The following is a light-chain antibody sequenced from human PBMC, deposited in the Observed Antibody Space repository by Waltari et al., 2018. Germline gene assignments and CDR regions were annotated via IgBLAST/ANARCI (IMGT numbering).Light chain of an antibody. CDR1: SSAVGPYNF. V-gene: IGLV2-8*01. Sequence: QSPLTQPHSPSGSPGQTVPIPSTGTSSAVGPYNFVSCYQQHPGKAPKLMIYDVSQRTAGVPDRVSGSKSGQTASLTVAGLQAGDEADYYCSSYAGSNNVFGTGTKVTVL. J-gene: IGLJ1*01. CDR3: SSYAGSNNV. CDR2: DVS.